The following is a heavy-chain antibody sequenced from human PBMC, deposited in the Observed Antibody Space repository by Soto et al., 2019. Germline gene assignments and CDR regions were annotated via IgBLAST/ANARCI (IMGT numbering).Heavy chain of an antibody. CDR3: ASPLKYGHYVGYMDV. V-gene: IGHV4-39*01. Sequence: PSETLSLTCTVSGGSISSSSYYWGWIRQPPGKGLEWIGSIYYSGSTYYNPSLKSRVTISVDTSKNQFSLKLSSVTAADTAVYYCASPLKYGHYVGYMDVWGKATTVTVSS. D-gene: IGHD4-17*01. CDR2: IYYSGST. CDR1: GGSISSSSYY. J-gene: IGHJ6*03.